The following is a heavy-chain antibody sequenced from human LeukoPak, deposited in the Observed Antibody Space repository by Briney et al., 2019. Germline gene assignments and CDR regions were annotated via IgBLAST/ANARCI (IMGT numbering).Heavy chain of an antibody. J-gene: IGHJ4*02. Sequence: GGSLRLTCAASGFTFSSYAMHWVRQAPGEGLEWVAVISYDGSNKYYADSVKGRFTISRDNSKNTLYLQMNSLRAEDTAVYYCLSYGSGSGGFDYWGQGTLVTVSS. CDR2: ISYDGSNK. D-gene: IGHD3-10*01. V-gene: IGHV3-30-3*01. CDR1: GFTFSSYA. CDR3: LSYGSGSGGFDY.